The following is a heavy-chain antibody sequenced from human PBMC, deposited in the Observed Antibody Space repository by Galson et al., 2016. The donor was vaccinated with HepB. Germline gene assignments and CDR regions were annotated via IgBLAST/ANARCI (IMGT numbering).Heavy chain of an antibody. CDR3: ARELVRSAFDL. CDR1: GFTFSRSG. CDR2: ISSSVTTI. Sequence: SLRLSCAGSGFTFSRSGLNWVRQAPGKGLQWVSYISSSVTTIYYADSVKDRFTISRDNAKNSVYLRMHSLRDDDTAVYYCARELVRSAFDLWGQGTMVTVSS. D-gene: IGHD6-6*01. J-gene: IGHJ3*01. V-gene: IGHV3-48*02.